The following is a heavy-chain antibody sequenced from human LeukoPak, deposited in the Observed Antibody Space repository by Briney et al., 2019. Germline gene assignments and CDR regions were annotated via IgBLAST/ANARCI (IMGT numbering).Heavy chain of an antibody. D-gene: IGHD3-10*01. J-gene: IGHJ4*02. CDR3: ARGRGSGTTYHI. V-gene: IGHV4-59*10. CDR1: GGSFSDYY. CDR2: IYTSGST. Sequence: SETLSLTFAVYGGSFSDYYWSWIRQPPGKGLEWIGRIYTSGSTNYNPSLKSRVTMSVDTSKNQFSLKLSSVTAADTAVYYCARGRGSGTTYHIWGQGTLVTVSS.